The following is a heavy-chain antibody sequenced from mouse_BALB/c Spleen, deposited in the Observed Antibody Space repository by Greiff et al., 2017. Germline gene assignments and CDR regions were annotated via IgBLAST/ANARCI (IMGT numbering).Heavy chain of an antibody. J-gene: IGHJ2*01. CDR1: GYSITSDYA. V-gene: IGHV3-2*02. D-gene: IGHD1-1*01. CDR2: ISYSGST. Sequence: DVQLQESGPGLVKPSQSLSLTCTVTGYSITSDYAWNWIRQFPGNKLEWMGYISYSGSTSYNPSLKSRISITRDTSKNQFFLQLNSVTTEDTATYYCARDGSSYVSYFDYWGQGTTLTVSS. CDR3: ARDGSSYVSYFDY.